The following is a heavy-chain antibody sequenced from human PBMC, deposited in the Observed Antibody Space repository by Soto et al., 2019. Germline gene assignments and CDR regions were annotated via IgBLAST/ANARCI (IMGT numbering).Heavy chain of an antibody. Sequence: QVQLVQSGAEVKKPGSSVKVSCKASGGTFSSLAISWVRQAPGQGLEWMGGLVPVFGTANYAQKFQDRVTITADKSTSTSYMELNSLRSEDTAVYYCSRSPGVFDYWGQGNLVTVSS. J-gene: IGHJ4*02. CDR2: LVPVFGTA. D-gene: IGHD3-10*01. V-gene: IGHV1-69*06. CDR1: GGTFSSLA. CDR3: SRSPGVFDY.